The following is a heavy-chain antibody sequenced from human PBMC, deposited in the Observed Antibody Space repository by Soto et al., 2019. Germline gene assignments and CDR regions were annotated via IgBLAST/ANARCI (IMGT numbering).Heavy chain of an antibody. Sequence: SETLSLTCSVSGDSLTIGGHYWTWIRQHPGKGLEWIGYIYHSGSTYYSPSLKSRVTISVDTSENQFSLKLTSMTAADTAVYYCASWGGIASPAYDGSLAPYDYWGQGTLVTVSS. CDR1: GDSLTIGGHY. CDR3: ASWGGIASPAYDGSLAPYDY. D-gene: IGHD6-13*01. V-gene: IGHV4-31*03. CDR2: IYHSGST. J-gene: IGHJ4*02.